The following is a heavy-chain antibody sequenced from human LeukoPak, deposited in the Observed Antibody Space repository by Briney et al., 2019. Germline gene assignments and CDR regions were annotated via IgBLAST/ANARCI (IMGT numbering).Heavy chain of an antibody. CDR1: GGSISSSTYY. V-gene: IGHV4-39*07. CDR3: ARDQPYKYCSGGSCYGMDV. Sequence: SETLSLTCTVSGGSISSSTYYWGWIRQPPGKGLEWIGSIYYFGSTYYNPSLKSRVTISVDTSKNQFSLKLSSVTAADTAVYYCARDQPYKYCSGGSCYGMDVWGQGTTVTVSS. D-gene: IGHD2-15*01. CDR2: IYYFGST. J-gene: IGHJ6*02.